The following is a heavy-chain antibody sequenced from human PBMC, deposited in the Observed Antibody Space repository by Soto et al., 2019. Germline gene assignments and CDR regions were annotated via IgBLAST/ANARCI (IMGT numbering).Heavy chain of an antibody. D-gene: IGHD4-17*01. CDR3: ARGSDYGDYVYHMYFDY. CDR2: INHSGST. V-gene: IGHV4-39*07. J-gene: IGHJ4*02. Sequence: SETLSPTCTVSGGSVSSSSYYWSWIRQPPGKGLEWIGEINHSGSTNYNPSLKSRVTISVDTSKNQFSLKLSSVTAADTAVYYCARGSDYGDYVYHMYFDYWGQGTLVTVSS. CDR1: GGSVSSSSYY.